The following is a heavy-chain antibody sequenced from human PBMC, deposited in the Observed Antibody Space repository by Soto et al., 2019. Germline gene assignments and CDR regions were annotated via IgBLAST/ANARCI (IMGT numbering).Heavy chain of an antibody. V-gene: IGHV3-30*03. Sequence: PGGSLRLSCAASGFTFSSYGMHWVRQAPGKGLEWVAVISYDGSNKYYADSVKGRFTISRDNSKNTLYLQMNGLRAEDTAVYYCARVGTVTVDYWGQGTLVTVSS. CDR1: GFTFSSYG. CDR2: ISYDGSNK. CDR3: ARVGTVTVDY. J-gene: IGHJ4*02. D-gene: IGHD4-17*01.